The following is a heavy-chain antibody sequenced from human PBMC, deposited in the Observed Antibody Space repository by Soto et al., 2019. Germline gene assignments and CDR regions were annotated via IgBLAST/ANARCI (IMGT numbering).Heavy chain of an antibody. V-gene: IGHV3-23*01. CDR3: ARDLDGYSYVLSS. CDR1: GFTFSSYA. D-gene: IGHD5-18*01. J-gene: IGHJ5*02. CDR2: ISGSGGST. Sequence: GGSLRLSCAASGFTFSSYAMSWVRQAPGKGLEWVSAISGSGGSTYYADSVKGRFTISRDNSKNTLYLQMNSLRAEDTAVYYCARDLDGYSYVLSSWGQGTLVTVSS.